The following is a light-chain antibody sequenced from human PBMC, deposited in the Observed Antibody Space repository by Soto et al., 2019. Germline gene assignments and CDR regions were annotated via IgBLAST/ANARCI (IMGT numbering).Light chain of an antibody. CDR1: SSNIGSNY. CDR2: SNN. Sequence: QSVLTQPPSASGTPGQRVTISWSGSSSNIGSNYVDWYQQLPGTAPKLLIYSNNQRPSGVPDRFSGSKSGNTASLTISGLQAEDEADFYCTSYTSSSTYVFGTGTKLTDL. J-gene: IGLJ1*01. CDR3: TSYTSSSTYV. V-gene: IGLV1-44*01.